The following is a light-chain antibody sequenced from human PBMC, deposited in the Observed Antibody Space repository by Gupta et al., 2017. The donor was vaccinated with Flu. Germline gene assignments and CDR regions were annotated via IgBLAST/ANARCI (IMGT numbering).Light chain of an antibody. CDR2: EDE. J-gene: IGLJ2*01. Sequence: KVTISCSGSSSNIGNKYVSWYQQLPGKAHKLLIYEDEKRPSGIPDRFSGSKSGTSATLGINGLQTGDEADYYCVTWDTSLRAVAFGGGTKLTVL. V-gene: IGLV1-51*02. CDR1: SSNIGNKY. CDR3: VTWDTSLRAVA.